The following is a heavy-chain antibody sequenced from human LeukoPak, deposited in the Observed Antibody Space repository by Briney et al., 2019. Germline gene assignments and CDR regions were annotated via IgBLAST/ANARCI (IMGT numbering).Heavy chain of an antibody. D-gene: IGHD3-10*01. CDR3: ESGTQQQWSSF. CDR1: GGSISSSTYY. J-gene: IGHJ4*02. Sequence: SETLSLTCTVSGGSISSSTYYWAWVRQPPGKGLEWIASIYYSGTTYYNPSLKSRVTISLDTSGNQFSLKLSSVTAADTAVYYCESGTQQQWSSFWGQGTLVTVSS. CDR2: IYYSGTT. V-gene: IGHV4-39*07.